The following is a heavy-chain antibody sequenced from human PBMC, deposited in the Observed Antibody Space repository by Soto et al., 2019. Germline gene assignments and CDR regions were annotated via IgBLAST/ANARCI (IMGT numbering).Heavy chain of an antibody. CDR2: IYPGDSDT. V-gene: IGHV5-51*01. CDR3: AASIFYYGMDV. Sequence: PGESLKISCKGSGYTFTNYWIGWVRKMPGKGPEWMGIIYPGDSDTKYNPWFQGQVTISADKSITTTYLQWSSLKASDTAIYYCAASIFYYGMDVWGQGTTVTVSS. CDR1: GYTFTNYW. J-gene: IGHJ6*02.